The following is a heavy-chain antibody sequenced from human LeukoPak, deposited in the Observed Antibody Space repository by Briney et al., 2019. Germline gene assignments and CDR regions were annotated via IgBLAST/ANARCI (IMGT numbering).Heavy chain of an antibody. CDR3: AREYKGRYFDWLPENWFDP. CDR1: GYTFTGYY. D-gene: IGHD3-9*01. CDR2: INPNSGGT. J-gene: IGHJ5*02. V-gene: IGHV1-2*02. Sequence: GASVKVSCKASGYTFTGYYMHWVRQAPGQGLEWMGWINPNSGGTNYAQKFQGRVTMTRDTSISTAYMELSRLRSDDTAVYYCAREYKGRYFDWLPENWFDPWGQGTLVTVSS.